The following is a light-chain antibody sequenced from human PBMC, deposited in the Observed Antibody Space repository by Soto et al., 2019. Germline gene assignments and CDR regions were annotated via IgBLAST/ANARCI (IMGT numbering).Light chain of an antibody. Sequence: QSALTQPASVSGSPGQSITISCTGTSSDVGGYNYVSWYQQHPGKAPKLMIYDVTNRPSGVSNRFSGYKSGNTASLTISGLQAQDEADYYCSSYTSSSTSLVFGGGTKLTVL. CDR3: SSYTSSSTSLV. CDR1: SSDVGGYNY. J-gene: IGLJ3*02. CDR2: DVT. V-gene: IGLV2-14*01.